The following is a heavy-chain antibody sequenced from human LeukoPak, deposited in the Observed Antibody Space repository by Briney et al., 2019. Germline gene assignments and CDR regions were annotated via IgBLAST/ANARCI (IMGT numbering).Heavy chain of an antibody. Sequence: PGGSLRLSCAASGFTFSSYEMNWVRQAPGKGLEWVSYISSSGSTIYYADSVKGRFTISRDNAKNPLYLQMNSLRAEDTAVYYCARDVMGAAAGPFDYWGQGTLVTVSS. J-gene: IGHJ4*02. CDR2: ISSSGSTI. V-gene: IGHV3-48*03. CDR3: ARDVMGAAAGPFDY. D-gene: IGHD6-13*01. CDR1: GFTFSSYE.